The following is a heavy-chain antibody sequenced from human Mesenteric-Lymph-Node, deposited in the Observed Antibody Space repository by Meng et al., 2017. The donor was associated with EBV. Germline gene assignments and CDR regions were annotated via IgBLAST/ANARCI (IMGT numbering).Heavy chain of an antibody. Sequence: QLQLVLAGAEVKKPGDXVKVSCKESGYTFISHYVHGVRQAPGQGLEWMGIVNVGADNTRYAQKFQGRVTMTRDTSTRTVYMELSSLRSEDTAVYFCARDVSDSSTWWALDYWSQGTLVTVSS. CDR3: ARDVSDSSTWWALDY. D-gene: IGHD6-13*01. CDR1: GYTFISHY. V-gene: IGHV1-46*01. J-gene: IGHJ4*02. CDR2: VNVGADNT.